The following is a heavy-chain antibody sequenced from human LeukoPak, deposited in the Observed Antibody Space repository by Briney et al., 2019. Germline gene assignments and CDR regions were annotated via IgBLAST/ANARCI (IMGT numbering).Heavy chain of an antibody. Sequence: GGSLRLSCAASGFTFSSYWMSWVRQAPGKGLEWVANIKQDGSEKYYVDSVKGRFTISRDNAKNSLYLQMNSLRAEETAVYYCARDPDSLYYYESSGRDYWGQGTLVTVSS. CDR3: ARDPDSLYYYESSGRDY. CDR2: IKQDGSEK. J-gene: IGHJ4*02. V-gene: IGHV3-7*01. CDR1: GFTFSSYW. D-gene: IGHD3-22*01.